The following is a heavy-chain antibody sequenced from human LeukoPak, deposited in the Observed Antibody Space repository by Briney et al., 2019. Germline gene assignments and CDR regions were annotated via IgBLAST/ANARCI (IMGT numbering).Heavy chain of an antibody. CDR3: ARDVDGYLDY. CDR1: GFTFSSYA. V-gene: IGHV3-64*01. CDR2: IISNGGST. Sequence: GGALRLSCAASGFTFSSYAMHWVRQAPGKGLEYVSAIISNGGSTYYANSVKGRFTISRDNSKNTLYLQMGSLRAEDMAVYYCARDVDGYLDYWGQGTLVTVSS. D-gene: IGHD5-24*01. J-gene: IGHJ4*02.